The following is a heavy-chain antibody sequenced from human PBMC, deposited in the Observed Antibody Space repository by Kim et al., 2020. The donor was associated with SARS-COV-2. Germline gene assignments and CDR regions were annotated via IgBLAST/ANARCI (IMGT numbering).Heavy chain of an antibody. CDR3: ARDSKRGGIAVAGMNY. Sequence: ASVKVSCKASGYTFTSYAMHWVRQAPGQRLEWMGWINAGNGNTKYSQKFQGRVTITRDTSASTAYMELSSLRSEDTAVYYCARDSKRGGIAVAGMNYWGQGTLVTVSS. D-gene: IGHD6-19*01. CDR2: INAGNGNT. J-gene: IGHJ4*02. V-gene: IGHV1-3*01. CDR1: GYTFTSYA.